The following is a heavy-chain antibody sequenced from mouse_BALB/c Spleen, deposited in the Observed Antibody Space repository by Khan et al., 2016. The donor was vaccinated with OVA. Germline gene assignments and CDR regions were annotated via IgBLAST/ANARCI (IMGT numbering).Heavy chain of an antibody. J-gene: IGHJ1*01. CDR2: ISYGGST. Sequence: MQLEESGPSLVKPSQTLSLTCSVTGDSITSGYWNWIRQFPGNKLEYMGNISYGGSTYYNPSLKSRISITRYTPKIQNCLQLNSVTTEDTAAYYSAGYKGNHQVFDVWGAGTTGTVSS. CDR3: AGYKGNHQVFDV. CDR1: GDSITSGY. D-gene: IGHD2-1*01. V-gene: IGHV3-8*02.